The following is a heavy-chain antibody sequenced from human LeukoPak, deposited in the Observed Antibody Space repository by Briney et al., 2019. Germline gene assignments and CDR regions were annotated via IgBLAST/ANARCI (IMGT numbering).Heavy chain of an antibody. D-gene: IGHD3-3*01. CDR2: ISSSGSTI. V-gene: IGHV3-11*04. CDR3: ASQGLDFWSGYIDY. CDR1: GFTFSDYY. Sequence: GGSLRLSCAASGFTFSDYYMSWIRQAPGKGLEWVSYISSSGSTIYYADSVKGRFTTSRDNAKNSLYLQMNSLRAEDTAVYYCASQGLDFWSGYIDYWGQGTLVTVSS. J-gene: IGHJ4*02.